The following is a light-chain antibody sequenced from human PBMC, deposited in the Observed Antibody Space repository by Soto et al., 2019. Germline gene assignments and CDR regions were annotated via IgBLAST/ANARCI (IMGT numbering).Light chain of an antibody. CDR1: ISDVGGYNF. CDR3: SSFTGSNYV. Sequence: QSALTQPASVSGSPGRSITISCTGTISDVGGYNFVSWYQQYPGKAPKLMICDVSNRPSGVSNRFSGSKSGNTASLTISGLQAEDEADYYCSSFTGSNYVFGTGTKVT. CDR2: DVS. V-gene: IGLV2-14*03. J-gene: IGLJ1*01.